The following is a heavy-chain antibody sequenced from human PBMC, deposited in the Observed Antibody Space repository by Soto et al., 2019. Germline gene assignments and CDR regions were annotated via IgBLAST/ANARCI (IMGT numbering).Heavy chain of an antibody. CDR3: ARDVVGDTRD. D-gene: IGHD2-21*01. CDR2: IGASGPHT. Sequence: GRCLRLSCEASGFPFSDYAMRWVLQAPGRGPEWGSAIGASGPHTYYADSAKGRFTISRDNSKNTVSLPMNAFRVKDTPLYYCARDVVGDTRDWPQGSLVSVTS. CDR1: GFPFSDYA. J-gene: IGHJ4*02. V-gene: IGHV3-23*01.